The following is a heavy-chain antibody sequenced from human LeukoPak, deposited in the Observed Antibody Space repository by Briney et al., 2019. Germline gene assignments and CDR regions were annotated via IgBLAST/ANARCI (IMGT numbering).Heavy chain of an antibody. J-gene: IGHJ4*02. D-gene: IGHD6-13*01. Sequence: GASVKVSCKASGYTFTGYYMHWVRQAPGQGLEWMGWINPNSGGTNYAQKFQGRVTMTRDASISTAYMELSRLRADDTAVYYCARLAGSSWYFEYWGQGTLVTVSS. CDR3: ARLAGSSWYFEY. CDR1: GYTFTGYY. CDR2: INPNSGGT. V-gene: IGHV1-2*02.